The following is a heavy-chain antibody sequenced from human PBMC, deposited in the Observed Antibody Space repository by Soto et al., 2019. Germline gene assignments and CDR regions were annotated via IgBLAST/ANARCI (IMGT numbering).Heavy chain of an antibody. Sequence: GGSLRLSCAASGFTFSSYGMHWVRQAPGKGLEWVAVIWYDGSNKYYADSVKGRFTISRDNSKNTLYLQMNSLRAEDTAVYYCARDRGVGSRPRGNGMDVWGQGTTVTVSS. CDR3: ARDRGVGSRPRGNGMDV. D-gene: IGHD3-16*01. V-gene: IGHV3-33*01. J-gene: IGHJ6*02. CDR2: IWYDGSNK. CDR1: GFTFSSYG.